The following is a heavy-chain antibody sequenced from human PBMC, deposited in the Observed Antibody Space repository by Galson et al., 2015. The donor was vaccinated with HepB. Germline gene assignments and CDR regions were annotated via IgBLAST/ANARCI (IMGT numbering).Heavy chain of an antibody. CDR2: ITGHST. V-gene: IGHV1-18*04. D-gene: IGHD3-22*01. Sequence: SVKVSCKASGYSFTNYGISWVRQAPGQGLEWMGWITGHSTNYAQKLQGRVTMTTDTSTSTAYMELRSLRSDDTAVYYCAATVHYYDSSGYLHWFDPWGQGTLVTVSS. J-gene: IGHJ5*02. CDR3: AATVHYYDSSGYLHWFDP. CDR1: GYSFTNYG.